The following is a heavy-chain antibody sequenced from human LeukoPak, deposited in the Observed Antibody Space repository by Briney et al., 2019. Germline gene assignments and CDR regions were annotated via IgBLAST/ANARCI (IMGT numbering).Heavy chain of an antibody. CDR1: GFTFSSYG. V-gene: IGHV3-21*01. CDR3: AREIRYFDWLQDDYYYYYMDV. D-gene: IGHD3-9*01. CDR2: ISSSSSYI. J-gene: IGHJ6*03. Sequence: GGSLRLSCAASGFTFSSYGMNWVRQAPGKGLEWVSFISSSSSYIYYADSVKGRFTISRDNAKNSLYLQMNSLRAEDTAVYYCAREIRYFDWLQDDYYYYYMDVWGKGTTVTVSS.